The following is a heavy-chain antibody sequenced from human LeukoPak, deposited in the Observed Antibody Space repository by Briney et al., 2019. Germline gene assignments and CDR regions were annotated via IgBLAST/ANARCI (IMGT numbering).Heavy chain of an antibody. CDR3: ARAAKVRGVIITD. V-gene: IGHV1-8*01. CDR1: GYTFTSYD. CDR2: MNPNSGNT. J-gene: IGHJ4*02. D-gene: IGHD3-10*01. Sequence: GASVKVSCKASGYTFTSYDINWVRQATGQGLEWMGWMNPNSGNTGYAQKFQGRVTMTRNTSISTAYMELSSLRSEDTAVYYCARAAKVRGVIITDWGQGTLVTVSS.